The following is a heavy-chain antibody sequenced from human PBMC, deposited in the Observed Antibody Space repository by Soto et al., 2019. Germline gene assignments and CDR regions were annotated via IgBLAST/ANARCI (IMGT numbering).Heavy chain of an antibody. CDR2: ISYDGSNK. CDR3: ARGLSSSPSGDNWFDP. J-gene: IGHJ5*02. Sequence: RLSCAASGFTFSSYAMHWVRQAPGKGLEWVAVISYDGSNKYYADSVKGRFTISRDNSKNTLYLQMNSLRAEDTAVYYCARGLSSSPSGDNWFDPWGQGTLVTVSS. V-gene: IGHV3-30-3*01. D-gene: IGHD6-6*01. CDR1: GFTFSSYA.